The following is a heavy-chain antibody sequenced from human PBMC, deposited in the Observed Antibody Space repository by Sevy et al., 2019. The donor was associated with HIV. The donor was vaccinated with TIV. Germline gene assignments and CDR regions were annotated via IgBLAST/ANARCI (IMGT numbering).Heavy chain of an antibody. CDR1: GGIFRSNA. V-gene: IGHV1-69*13. CDR2: IIAVFGTT. CDR3: ARDTHYYVSGSFDS. Sequence: ASVKVSCKASGGIFRSNAISWVRQASGQGLEWVGGIIAVFGTTYYAQKFQGRVTLIADESTGTVHMELRSLRSEDTAIYYCARDTHYYVSGSFDSWGQGTQVTVSS. D-gene: IGHD3-10*01. J-gene: IGHJ4*01.